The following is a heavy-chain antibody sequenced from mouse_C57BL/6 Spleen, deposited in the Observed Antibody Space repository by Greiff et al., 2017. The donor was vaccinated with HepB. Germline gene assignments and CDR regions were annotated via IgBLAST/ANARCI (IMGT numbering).Heavy chain of an antibody. J-gene: IGHJ2*01. V-gene: IGHV1-81*01. CDR2: IYPRSGNT. Sequence: VQVVESGAELARPGASVKLSCKASGYTFTSYGISWVKQRTGQGLEWIGEIYPRSGNTYYNEKFKGKATLTADKSSSTAYMELRSLTSEDSAVYFCAAYDYDRTGFDYWGQGTTLTVSS. CDR1: GYTFTSYG. D-gene: IGHD2-4*01. CDR3: AAYDYDRTGFDY.